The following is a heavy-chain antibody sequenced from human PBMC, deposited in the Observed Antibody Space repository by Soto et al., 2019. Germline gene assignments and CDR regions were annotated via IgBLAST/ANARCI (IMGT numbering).Heavy chain of an antibody. V-gene: IGHV3-13*01. Sequence: GGSLRLSCAASGFTFSSYDMHWVRQATGKGLEWVSAIGTAGDTYYPGSVKGRFTISRENAKNSLYLQMNSLRAEDTAVYYCARVSARHSSGWYLNDGMDVWGQGTTVTVSS. CDR2: IGTAGDT. J-gene: IGHJ6*02. D-gene: IGHD6-19*01. CDR3: ARVSARHSSGWYLNDGMDV. CDR1: GFTFSSYD.